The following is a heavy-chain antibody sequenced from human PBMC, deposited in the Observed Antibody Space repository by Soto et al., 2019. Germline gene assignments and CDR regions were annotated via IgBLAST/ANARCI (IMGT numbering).Heavy chain of an antibody. Sequence: QPGGSLRLSCAASGFTFSSYEMNWVRQAPGKGLEWVSYISSSGSTIYYADSVKGRFTISRDNAKNSLYLQMNSLRAEDTAVYYCARMGVVVPAGWFDPWGQGTLVTVSS. CDR3: ARMGVVVPAGWFDP. CDR1: GFTFSSYE. CDR2: ISSSGSTI. D-gene: IGHD2-2*01. V-gene: IGHV3-48*03. J-gene: IGHJ5*02.